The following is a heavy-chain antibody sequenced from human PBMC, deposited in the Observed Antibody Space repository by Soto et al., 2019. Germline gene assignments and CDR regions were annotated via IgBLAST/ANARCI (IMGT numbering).Heavy chain of an antibody. CDR1: GFTFSYYP. J-gene: IGHJ6*02. CDR2: ISYDGSNK. Sequence: QVQVVESGGGVVQPGRSLRLSCAASGFTFSYYPMHWVRQAPGKGLEWVALISYDGSNKYYADSVKGRFTISRDNSKTMLFLQMNSLRAEDTAVYYCARDAYYTSGWNAFYYYGMDVWGPGTTVTVSS. D-gene: IGHD6-19*01. V-gene: IGHV3-30-3*01. CDR3: ARDAYYTSGWNAFYYYGMDV.